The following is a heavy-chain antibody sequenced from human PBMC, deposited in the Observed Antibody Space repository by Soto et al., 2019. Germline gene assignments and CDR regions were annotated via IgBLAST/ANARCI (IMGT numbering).Heavy chain of an antibody. CDR3: ARRSVRDSSGYYGDY. Sequence: PSETLSLTCAVYGGSFSGYYWSWIRQPPGKGLEWIGEINHSGSTNYNPSLKSRVTISVDTSKNQFSLKLSSVTAADTAVYYCARRSVRDSSGYYGDYWGQGNLVTVSS. CDR1: GGSFSGYY. CDR2: INHSGST. D-gene: IGHD3-22*01. V-gene: IGHV4-34*01. J-gene: IGHJ4*02.